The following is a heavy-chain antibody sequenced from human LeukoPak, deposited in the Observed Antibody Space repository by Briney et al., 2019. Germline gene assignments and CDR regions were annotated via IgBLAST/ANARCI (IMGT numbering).Heavy chain of an antibody. CDR1: GGSISSYY. D-gene: IGHD3-22*01. Sequence: SETLSLTCTVSGGSISSYYWSWIRQPPGKGLEWIGYIYYSGSTNYNPSLKSRVTISVDTSKNQFSLKLSSVTAADTAVYYCARTVYDSSGYYYVRDSYYFDYWGQGTLVTVSS. CDR3: ARTVYDSSGYYYVRDSYYFDY. CDR2: IYYSGST. V-gene: IGHV4-59*12. J-gene: IGHJ4*02.